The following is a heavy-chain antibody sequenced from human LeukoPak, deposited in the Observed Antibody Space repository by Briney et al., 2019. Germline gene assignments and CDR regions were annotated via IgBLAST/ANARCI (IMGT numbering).Heavy chain of an antibody. J-gene: IGHJ4*02. V-gene: IGHV4-39*01. CDR1: GGSISSGDYY. CDR3: ARHFDHPTAYFDS. CDR2: IYSGGMT. Sequence: SETLSLTCTVTGGSISSGDYYWSLLRQPPGKGLEWIASIYSGGMTFYSPSLKSRLTISADTSRNHFSLRLSSVTAADTALYFCARHFDHPTAYFDSWGQGSLVTASS. D-gene: IGHD1-14*01.